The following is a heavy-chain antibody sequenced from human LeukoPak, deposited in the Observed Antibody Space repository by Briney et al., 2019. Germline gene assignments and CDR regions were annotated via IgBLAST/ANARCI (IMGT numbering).Heavy chain of an antibody. Sequence: ASVKVSCKASGYTFTSYDINWVRQATGQGLEWMGWMNPNSGNTGYAQKFQGRVTMTRNTSISTAYMELSSLRSEDTAVYYCARGQDSSSWYRWFDPWGQGTLVIVSS. D-gene: IGHD6-13*01. CDR3: ARGQDSSSWYRWFDP. CDR1: GYTFTSYD. J-gene: IGHJ5*02. CDR2: MNPNSGNT. V-gene: IGHV1-8*01.